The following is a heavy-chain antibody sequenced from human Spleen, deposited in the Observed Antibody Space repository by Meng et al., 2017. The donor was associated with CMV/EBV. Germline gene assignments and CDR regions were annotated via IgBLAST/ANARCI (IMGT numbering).Heavy chain of an antibody. CDR1: GFTFDDYG. J-gene: IGHJ6*02. Sequence: GESLKISCAASGFTFDDYGMSWVRQAPGKGLEWVSGINWNGGSTGYADSVKGRFTISRDNAKNFLYLQMNSLRVDDTALYYCARDLTSITLFRRNYYGMDVWGQGTTVTVSS. CDR3: ARDLTSITLFRRNYYGMDV. V-gene: IGHV3-20*04. D-gene: IGHD3-3*01. CDR2: INWNGGST.